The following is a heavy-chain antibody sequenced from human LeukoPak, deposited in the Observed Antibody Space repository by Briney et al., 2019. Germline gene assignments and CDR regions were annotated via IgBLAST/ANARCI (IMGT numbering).Heavy chain of an antibody. J-gene: IGHJ4*02. CDR3: VKDRTKVGLIPMGRRYYFDY. V-gene: IGHV3-30*02. CDR1: GFTFSSYG. CDR2: IRYDGSNK. Sequence: GGSLRLSCAASGFTFSSYGMHWVRQAPGKGLEWVAFIRYDGSNKYYADSVKGRFTISRDNSKNMLYLQMNSLRAEDTAVYYCVKDRTKVGLIPMGRRYYFDYWGQGTLVTVSS. D-gene: IGHD3-16*01.